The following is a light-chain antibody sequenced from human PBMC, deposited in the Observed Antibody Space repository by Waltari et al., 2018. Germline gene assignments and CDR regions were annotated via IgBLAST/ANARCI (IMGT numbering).Light chain of an antibody. J-gene: IGLJ2*01. Sequence: QSALTQPASVSGSPGQSITLSCSGSSNDVGYNYVSWYQQRPGKAPKLMSSEVKNRPSWVSRRCSGSRSAHTASLTISWLQAEDEADYSCSSFTTSTSLLIFGGGTKVTVL. CDR3: SSFTTSTSLLI. V-gene: IGLV2-14*01. CDR1: SNDVGYNY. CDR2: EVK.